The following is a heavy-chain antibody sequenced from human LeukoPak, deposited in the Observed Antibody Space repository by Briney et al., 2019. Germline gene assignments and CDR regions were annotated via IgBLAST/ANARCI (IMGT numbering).Heavy chain of an antibody. V-gene: IGHV3-9*01. CDR3: ARCTTASSGWCNWLDP. D-gene: IGHD3-22*01. Sequence: GRSLRLSCAASGFTFDDYAMHWVRQAPGKGLEWVSGISWNSGSIGYADSVKGRFTISRDNSKNILYLQMNSLRAEDTAIYYCARCTTASSGWCNWLDPWGQGTLVTVSS. CDR1: GFTFDDYA. J-gene: IGHJ5*02. CDR2: ISWNSGSI.